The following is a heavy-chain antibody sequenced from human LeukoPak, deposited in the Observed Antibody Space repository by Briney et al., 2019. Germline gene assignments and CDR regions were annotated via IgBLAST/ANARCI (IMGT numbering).Heavy chain of an antibody. CDR1: GGSISSGGYY. J-gene: IGHJ5*02. CDR2: IYYSGGT. D-gene: IGHD2-15*01. V-gene: IGHV4-31*03. Sequence: SETLSLTCTVSGGSISSGGYYWSWIRQHPGKGLEWIGYIYYSGGTYYNPSLKSRVTISVDTSKNQFSLKLSSVTAADTAVYYCARGVVVAAILAFDPWGQGTLVTVSS. CDR3: ARGVVVAAILAFDP.